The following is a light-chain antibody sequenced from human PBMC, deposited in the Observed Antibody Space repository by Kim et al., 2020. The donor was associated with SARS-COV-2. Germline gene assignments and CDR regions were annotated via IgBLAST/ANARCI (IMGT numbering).Light chain of an antibody. CDR1: AIGSES. CDR3: QVWDINADQGV. J-gene: IGLJ3*02. V-gene: IGLV3-21*04. CDR2: YDR. Sequence: QEKTATITGGGDAIGSESVSWYQQKPGQAPVVVMYYDRDRTAGIPERFSGSNSGNTATLTISRVEAGDEADYFCQVWDINADQGVFGGGTQLTVL.